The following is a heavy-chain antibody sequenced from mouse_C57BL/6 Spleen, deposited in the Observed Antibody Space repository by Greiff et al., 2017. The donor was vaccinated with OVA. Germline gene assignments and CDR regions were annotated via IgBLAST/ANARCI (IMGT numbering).Heavy chain of an antibody. V-gene: IGHV2-9-1*01. D-gene: IGHD1-1*01. CDR3: AAQALFTSGAWFAY. CDR1: GFSLTSYA. Sequence: VQLQQSGPGLVATSQSLSITCTVSGFSLTSYAISWVRQPPGKGLEWLGVIWTGGGTNYNSALKSRLSISKDNSKSQVFLKMNSLQTDDTARYYCAAQALFTSGAWFAYWGQGTLVTVSA. CDR2: IWTGGGT. J-gene: IGHJ3*01.